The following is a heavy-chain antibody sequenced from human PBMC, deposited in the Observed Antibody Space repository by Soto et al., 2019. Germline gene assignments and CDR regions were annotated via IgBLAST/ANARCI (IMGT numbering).Heavy chain of an antibody. CDR1: GFTFSSYT. J-gene: IGHJ6*02. Sequence: EVQLVESGVGLVKPGWSLRLSCAASGFTFSSYTMNWVRQAPGKGLECVSSISGSSSYVYYADSVKGRFTISRDNAKNSLYLQMNSLRAEDTAVYYCAREGKDYYGMDVWGQGTTVTVS. CDR2: ISGSSSYV. CDR3: AREGKDYYGMDV. V-gene: IGHV3-21*01.